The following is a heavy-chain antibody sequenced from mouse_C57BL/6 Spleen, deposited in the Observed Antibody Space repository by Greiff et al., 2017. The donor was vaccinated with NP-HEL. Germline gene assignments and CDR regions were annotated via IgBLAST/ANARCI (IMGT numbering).Heavy chain of an antibody. J-gene: IGHJ3*01. V-gene: IGHV1-54*01. D-gene: IGHD2-1*01. CDR3: ARSRGNVWFAY. CDR2: INPGSGGT. CDR1: GYAFTNYL. Sequence: QVQLQQSGAELVRPGTSVKVSCKASGYAFTNYLIEWVKQRPGQGLEWIGVINPGSGGTNYNEKFKGKATLTADKSSSPAYMPLSSLTSEDSAVYFCARSRGNVWFAYWGQGTLVTVSA.